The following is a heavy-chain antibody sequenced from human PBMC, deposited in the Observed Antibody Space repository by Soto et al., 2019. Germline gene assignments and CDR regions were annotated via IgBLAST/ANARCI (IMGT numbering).Heavy chain of an antibody. CDR3: ARESRNGDYRFDY. CDR1: GFTFSDHY. V-gene: IGHV3-72*01. J-gene: IGHJ4*02. D-gene: IGHD4-17*01. Sequence: GGSLRLSCAASGFTFSDHYMDWVRQAPGKGLEWVGRTRNKANSYTTEYAASVKGRFTISRDDSKNSLYLQMNSLKTEDTAVYYCARESRNGDYRFDYWGQGTLVTVSS. CDR2: TRNKANSYTT.